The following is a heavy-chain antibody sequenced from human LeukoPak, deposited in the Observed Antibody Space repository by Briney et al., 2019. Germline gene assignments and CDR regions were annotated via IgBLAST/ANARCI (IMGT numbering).Heavy chain of an antibody. Sequence: SVKVSCKASGDTFSSYAISWVRQAPGQGLEWMGGIIPIFGTANYAQKFQGRVTITADESTSTAYMELSSLRSEDTAVYYCARGGYDILTGYYSIWGQGTLVTVSS. CDR1: GDTFSSYA. J-gene: IGHJ4*02. CDR2: IIPIFGTA. D-gene: IGHD3-9*01. V-gene: IGHV1-69*13. CDR3: ARGGYDILTGYYSI.